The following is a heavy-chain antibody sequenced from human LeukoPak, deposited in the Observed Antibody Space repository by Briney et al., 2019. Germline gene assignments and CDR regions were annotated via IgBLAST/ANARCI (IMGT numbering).Heavy chain of an antibody. CDR1: GYCISSDYY. Sequence: SETLTLTCTVSGYCISSDYYWGWIRQPPGKGLEWIGSIYHSGSTYYNPSLKSRVTISVDTSKDQFSLKLSSVTAADTAVYFCARVGIDSGSFADFDYWGQGTLVTVSS. V-gene: IGHV4-38-2*02. J-gene: IGHJ4*02. D-gene: IGHD1-26*01. CDR2: IYHSGST. CDR3: ARVGIDSGSFADFDY.